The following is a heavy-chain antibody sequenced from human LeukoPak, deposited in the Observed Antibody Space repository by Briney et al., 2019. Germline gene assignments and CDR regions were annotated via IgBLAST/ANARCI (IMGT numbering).Heavy chain of an antibody. D-gene: IGHD1-7*01. Sequence: GGSLRLSCAASGFTFSSYTMNWVRQAPGKGLEWVSSISSSSSYIYYADSVKGRFTISRDNAKNSLYLQMNSLRAEDTAVYYCANTFGVPTGTTDYRGQGTLVTVSS. V-gene: IGHV3-21*01. CDR2: ISSSSSYI. CDR1: GFTFSSYT. J-gene: IGHJ4*02. CDR3: ANTFGVPTGTTDY.